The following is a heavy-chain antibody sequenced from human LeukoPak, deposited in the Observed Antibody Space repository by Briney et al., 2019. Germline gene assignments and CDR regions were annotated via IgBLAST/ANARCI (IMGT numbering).Heavy chain of an antibody. CDR1: GGSISSSSYY. V-gene: IGHV4-39*07. Sequence: SETLSLTCTVSGGSISSSSYYWGWIRQPPGKGLEWIGSIYYSGSTYYNPSLKSRVTISVDTSKNQFSLKLSSVTAADTAVYYCASQSEEYYYYYMDVWGKGTTVTVSS. J-gene: IGHJ6*03. CDR2: IYYSGST. CDR3: ASQSEEYYYYYMDV.